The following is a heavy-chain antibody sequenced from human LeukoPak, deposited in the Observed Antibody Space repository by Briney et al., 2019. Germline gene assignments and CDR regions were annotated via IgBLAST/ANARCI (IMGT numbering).Heavy chain of an antibody. J-gene: IGHJ4*02. CDR2: IWDNGNNE. CDR1: GFTFSNSD. CDR3: AKGGHCTSTSCYYFDS. Sequence: PGGSLRLSCAASGFTFSNSDMHWVRQAPGKGLEWVAVIWDNGNNEYYGDSVNGRFTISRDNSKNTLHLQMNSLRPEDSAIYYCAKGGHCTSTSCYYFDSWGQGALVTVSA. V-gene: IGHV3-33*06. D-gene: IGHD2-2*01.